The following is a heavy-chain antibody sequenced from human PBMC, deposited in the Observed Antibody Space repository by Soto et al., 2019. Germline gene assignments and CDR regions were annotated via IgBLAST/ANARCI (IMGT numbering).Heavy chain of an antibody. CDR2: INSDGNST. D-gene: IGHD2-2*01. CDR1: GFTFSPFW. Sequence: EVQLVESGGGLVQPGGSLRLSCAASGFTFSPFWMHWVRQVPGKGPVWVSRINSDGNSTSYADSVKGRFTISRDNAKNTLYLQMNSLRAEDTDVYYWARGSTHFDYWAQGTLVTVSS. CDR3: ARGSTHFDY. J-gene: IGHJ4*02. V-gene: IGHV3-74*01.